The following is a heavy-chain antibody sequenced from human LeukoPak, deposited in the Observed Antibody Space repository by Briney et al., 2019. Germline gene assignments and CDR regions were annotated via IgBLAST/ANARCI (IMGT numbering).Heavy chain of an antibody. V-gene: IGHV1-18*01. CDR3: ARDRGYSSSWYEGDFDY. CDR2: ISTYNGNT. J-gene: IGHJ4*02. D-gene: IGHD6-13*01. CDR1: GYTFTSHG. Sequence: ASVKVSCKASGYTFTSHGISWVRQAPGQGLEWMGWISTYNGNTNYAQKLQGRVSMTTDTSTSTAYMDLRSLRSDDTAVYYCARDRGYSSSWYEGDFDYWGQGTLVTVSS.